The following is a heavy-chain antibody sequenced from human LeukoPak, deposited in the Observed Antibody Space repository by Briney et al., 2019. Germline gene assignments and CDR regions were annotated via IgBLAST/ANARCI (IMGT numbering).Heavy chain of an antibody. CDR3: ATASPSLNTVLVLSVSGFDY. D-gene: IGHD3-10*01. CDR1: GYTLTELS. J-gene: IGHJ4*02. Sequence: GASVKVSCKVSGYTLTELSMHWVRQAPGKGLEWMGGFDPEDGETIYAQKFQGRVTMTEDTSTDTAYMELSSLRSEDSAVYYCATASPSLNTVLVLSVSGFDYWGQGTLVTVSS. CDR2: FDPEDGET. V-gene: IGHV1-24*01.